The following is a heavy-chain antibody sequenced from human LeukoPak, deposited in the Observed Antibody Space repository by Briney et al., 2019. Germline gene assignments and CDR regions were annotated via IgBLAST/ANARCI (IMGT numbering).Heavy chain of an antibody. V-gene: IGHV4-39*07. CDR2: IYYSGST. D-gene: IGHD3-10*01. J-gene: IGHJ5*02. CDR1: GGSISSSSYY. Sequence: SETLSLTCTVSGGSISSSSYYWGWIRQPPGKGLEWIGSIYYSGSTYYNPSLKSRATISVDTSKNQFSLKLSSVTAADTAVYYCARGGYYGSGNDFRFDPWGQGTLVTVSS. CDR3: ARGGYYGSGNDFRFDP.